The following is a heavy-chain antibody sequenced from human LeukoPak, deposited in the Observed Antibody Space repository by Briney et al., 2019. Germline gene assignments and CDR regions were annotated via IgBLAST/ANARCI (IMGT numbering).Heavy chain of an antibody. V-gene: IGHV3-30-3*01. CDR2: ISYDGSNK. CDR3: AGGYCSSTSCYRSSPYGMDV. Sequence: GGSLRLSCAASGFTFSSYAMHWVRQAPGKGLEWVAVISYDGSNKYYADSVKGRFTISRDNSKNTLYLQMNSLRAEDTAAYYCAGGYCSSTSCYRSSPYGMDVWGQGTTVTVSS. D-gene: IGHD2-2*01. CDR1: GFTFSSYA. J-gene: IGHJ6*02.